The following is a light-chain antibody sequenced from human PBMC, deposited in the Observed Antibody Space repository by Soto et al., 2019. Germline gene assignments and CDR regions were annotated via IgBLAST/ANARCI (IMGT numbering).Light chain of an antibody. Sequence: DIQMTQSPSSVSASVGDRVIITCRSRQDITTYLAWYQQKPGKAPNLLIYAASRLQRGVPSRFSASGSGTEFPLSINSLQPEDFATYHCQQADSFPLTFGGGTKVEIK. V-gene: IGKV1D-12*01. CDR3: QQADSFPLT. CDR1: QDITTY. J-gene: IGKJ4*01. CDR2: AAS.